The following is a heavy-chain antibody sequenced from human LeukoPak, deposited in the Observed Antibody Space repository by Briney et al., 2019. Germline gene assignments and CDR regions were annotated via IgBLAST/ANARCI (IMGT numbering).Heavy chain of an antibody. D-gene: IGHD3-9*01. J-gene: IGHJ5*02. CDR2: ISYDGSNK. V-gene: IGHV3-30*18. Sequence: PGRSLRLSCAASGFTFSSYGMHWVRQAPGKGLEWVAVISYDGSNKYYADSVKGRFTISRDNSKNTLYLQMNSLRAEDTAVYYCAKEGSVDWVPPSPPAWGQGTLVTVSS. CDR3: AKEGSVDWVPPSPPA. CDR1: GFTFSSYG.